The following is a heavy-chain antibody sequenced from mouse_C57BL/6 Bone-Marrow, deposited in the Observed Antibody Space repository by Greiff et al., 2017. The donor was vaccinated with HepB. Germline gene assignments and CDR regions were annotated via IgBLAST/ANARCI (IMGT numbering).Heavy chain of an antibody. D-gene: IGHD2-4*01. CDR1: GFTFSSYA. J-gene: IGHJ3*01. CDR2: ISDGGSYT. CDR3: ARDQDYYDYDAFAY. Sequence: EVQGVESGGGLVKPGGSLKLSCAASGFTFSSYAMSWVRQTPEKRLEWVATISDGGSYTYYPDNVKGRFTISRDNAKNNLYLQMSHLKSEDTAMYYCARDQDYYDYDAFAYWGQGTLVTVSA. V-gene: IGHV5-4*01.